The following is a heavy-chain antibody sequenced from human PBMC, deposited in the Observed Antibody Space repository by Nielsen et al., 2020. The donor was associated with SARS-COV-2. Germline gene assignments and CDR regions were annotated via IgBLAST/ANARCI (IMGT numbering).Heavy chain of an antibody. J-gene: IGHJ4*02. CDR2: ISYDGSNK. V-gene: IGHV3-30-3*01. Sequence: GGSLRLSCAASGFTFSSYAMHWVRQAPGKGLEWVAVISYDGSNKYYADSVKGRFTISRDNSKNTLYLQMNSLRAEDTAVYYCARVGAGGYCSSTSCYFDYWGQGTLVTVSS. D-gene: IGHD2-2*01. CDR1: GFTFSSYA. CDR3: ARVGAGGYCSSTSCYFDY.